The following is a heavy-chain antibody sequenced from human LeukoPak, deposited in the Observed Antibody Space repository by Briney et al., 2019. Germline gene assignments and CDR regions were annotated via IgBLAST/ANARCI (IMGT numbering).Heavy chain of an antibody. D-gene: IGHD4-17*01. CDR2: IYYGGST. Sequence: SETLSLTCTVSGGSINRSSYYWGWIRQPPGKGLEWIGTIYYGGSTYYNPSLNSRVTISIDTSKNHFSLKLTSVTAADTAVYYCAKDHTRPLTTVTTILGLWGQGTLVTVSS. V-gene: IGHV4-39*02. J-gene: IGHJ4*02. CDR3: AKDHTRPLTTVTTILGL. CDR1: GGSINRSSYY.